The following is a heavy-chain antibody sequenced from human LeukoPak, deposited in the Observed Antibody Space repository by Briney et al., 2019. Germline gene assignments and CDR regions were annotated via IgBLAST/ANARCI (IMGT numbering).Heavy chain of an antibody. CDR1: GGSISSGGYS. D-gene: IGHD3-10*01. V-gene: IGHV4-30-2*01. J-gene: IGHJ4*02. CDR3: ARHPELLWFGEPPYYFDY. Sequence: SQTLSLTCAVSGGSISSGGYSWSWIRQPPGKGLEWIGCIYHSGSTYYNPSLKSRVTISVDRSKNQFSLKLSSVTAADTAVYYCARHPELLWFGEPPYYFDYWGQGTLVTVSS. CDR2: IYHSGST.